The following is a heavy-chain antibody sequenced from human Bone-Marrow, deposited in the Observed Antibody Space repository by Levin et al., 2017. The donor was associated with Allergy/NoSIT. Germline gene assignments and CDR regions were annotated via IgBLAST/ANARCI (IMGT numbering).Heavy chain of an antibody. J-gene: IGHJ4*02. CDR1: GFTFSSYW. D-gene: IGHD6-19*01. CDR3: AREVSSGAEDY. CDR2: IKQDGSEK. Sequence: ETLSLTCAASGFTFSSYWMSWVRQAPGKGLEWVANIKQDGSEKYYVDSVKGRFTISRDNAKNSLYLQMNSLRAEDTAVYYCAREVSSGAEDYWGQGTLVTVSS. V-gene: IGHV3-7*01.